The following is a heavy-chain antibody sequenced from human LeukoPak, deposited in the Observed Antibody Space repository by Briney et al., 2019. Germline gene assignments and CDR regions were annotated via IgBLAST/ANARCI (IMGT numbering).Heavy chain of an antibody. Sequence: SETLSLTCAVYGGSFSGYYWGWIRRPPGKGLEWIGSIYYSGSTNYNPSLKSRVTISVDTSKNQFSLKLSSVTAAGTAVYYCARDGYKFYYYYGMDVWGQGTTVTVSS. CDR3: ARDGYKFYYYYGMDV. D-gene: IGHD5-24*01. V-gene: IGHV4-34*01. CDR2: IYYSGST. J-gene: IGHJ6*02. CDR1: GGSFSGYY.